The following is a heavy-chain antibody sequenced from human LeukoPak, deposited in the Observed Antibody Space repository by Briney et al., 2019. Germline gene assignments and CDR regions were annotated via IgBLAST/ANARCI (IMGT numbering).Heavy chain of an antibody. CDR3: ARGGSIYGDYIDY. J-gene: IGHJ4*02. Sequence: GASAKVSCKASGGTFSSYAISWVRQAPGQGLEWMGGIIPIFGTANYAQKFQGRVTITADESTSTAYVELSSLRSEDTAVYYCARGGSIYGDYIDYWGQGTLVTVSS. V-gene: IGHV1-69*13. CDR2: IIPIFGTA. D-gene: IGHD4-17*01. CDR1: GGTFSSYA.